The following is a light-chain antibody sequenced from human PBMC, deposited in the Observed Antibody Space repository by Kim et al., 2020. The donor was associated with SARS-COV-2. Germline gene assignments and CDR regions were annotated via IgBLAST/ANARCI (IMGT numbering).Light chain of an antibody. J-gene: IGLJ2*01. Sequence: GQSVPNSYTGTRSDVGGYYPGTWYPQAPAQAPRFMRYESGQRPSGVPDLSSGSTSGPTAPPTVSGLQAEDEADYYCSSYAGSNNLVFGGGTKLPVL. CDR1: RSDVGGYYP. CDR3: SSYAGSNNLV. V-gene: IGLV2-8*01. CDR2: ESG.